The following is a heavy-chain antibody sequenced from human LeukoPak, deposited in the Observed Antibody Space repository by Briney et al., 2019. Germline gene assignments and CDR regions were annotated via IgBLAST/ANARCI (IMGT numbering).Heavy chain of an antibody. V-gene: IGHV4-4*07. CDR3: ARGQSGYYDY. J-gene: IGHJ4*02. Sequence: SETLSLTCTVSGGSINNYYWSWIRQPAAKGLEWIGRAYPSGITSYNPSLKSRVTMSLDTSKNHFSLKVTSVTAADTAVYYCARGQSGYYDYWGQGTLVTVSS. D-gene: IGHD3-3*01. CDR2: AYPSGIT. CDR1: GGSINNYY.